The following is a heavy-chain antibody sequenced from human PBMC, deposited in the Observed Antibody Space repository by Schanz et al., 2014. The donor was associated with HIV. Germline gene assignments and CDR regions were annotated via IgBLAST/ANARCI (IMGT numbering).Heavy chain of an antibody. V-gene: IGHV3-23*01. CDR2: MRGSDDST. CDR1: GFTFSTYA. CDR3: ARDPSRLVEAGYFDN. J-gene: IGHJ4*02. D-gene: IGHD6-19*01. Sequence: EVKLSESGGGLVQPGGSLRLSCVASGFTFSTYAMSWVRQAPGKGLEWVSGMRGSDDSTFYADSVKGRFTISRDNSKNTLYLQMNSLRAEDTAVYYCARDPSRLVEAGYFDNWGQGTLVTVSS.